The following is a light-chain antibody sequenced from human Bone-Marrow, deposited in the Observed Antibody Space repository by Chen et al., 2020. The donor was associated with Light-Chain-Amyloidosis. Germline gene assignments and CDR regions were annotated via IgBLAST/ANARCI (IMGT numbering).Light chain of an antibody. CDR2: GSS. J-gene: IGKJ4*01. CDR1: QTTSTNY. V-gene: IGKV3-20*01. Sequence: EIVMTQSPGTLSLSPGAGANLSCRASQTTSTNYLTWYQQKVGQAPRLLIYGSSSRATGIPDRCTGSGSGTDVTLTINRLEPEDFAMYYCQQYGTSPLTFGAGTKVEIK. CDR3: QQYGTSPLT.